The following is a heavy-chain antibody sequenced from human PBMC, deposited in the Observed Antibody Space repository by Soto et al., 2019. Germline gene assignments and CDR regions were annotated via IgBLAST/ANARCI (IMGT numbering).Heavy chain of an antibody. CDR3: ARDQGRTRAYSGYDTGANWFDP. V-gene: IGHV4-31*03. D-gene: IGHD5-12*01. J-gene: IGHJ5*02. Sequence: QVQLQESGPGLVKPSQTLSLTCTVSGGSISSGGYYWSWIRQHPGKGLEWIGYIYYSGSTYYNPSLKSRVTISVDTSKNQFSLKLSSVTAADTAVYYCARDQGRTRAYSGYDTGANWFDPWGQGTLVTVSS. CDR1: GGSISSGGYY. CDR2: IYYSGST.